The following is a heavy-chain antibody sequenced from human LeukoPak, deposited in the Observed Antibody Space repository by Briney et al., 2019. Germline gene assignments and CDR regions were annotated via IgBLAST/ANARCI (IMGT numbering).Heavy chain of an antibody. D-gene: IGHD3-22*01. V-gene: IGHV4-34*01. CDR3: ARGETYYYDSIQSWVLDY. CDR1: GGSFSGYY. CDR2: INHSGST. J-gene: IGHJ4*02. Sequence: SETLSLTCAVYGGSFSGYYWNWIRQPPGKGLEWIGEINHSGSTNYNPSLKSRVTISVDTSKNQFSLKLSSVTAADTAVYYCARGETYYYDSIQSWVLDYWGQGTLVTVSS.